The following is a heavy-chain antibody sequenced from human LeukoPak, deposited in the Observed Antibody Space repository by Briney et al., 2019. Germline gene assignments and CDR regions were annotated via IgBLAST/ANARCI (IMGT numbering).Heavy chain of an antibody. D-gene: IGHD3-22*01. CDR3: ARTDSSGYYFKSRDPLDAFDI. CDR2: IYYSGST. Sequence: SETLSLTCTVSGGSVSSANYYWSWIRQPPGKGLEWIGYIYYSGSTNYNPSLKSRVTISVDTPKNQFSLKLSSVTAADTAVYYCARTDSSGYYFKSRDPLDAFDIWGQGTMVTVSS. CDR1: GGSVSSANYY. V-gene: IGHV4-61*01. J-gene: IGHJ3*02.